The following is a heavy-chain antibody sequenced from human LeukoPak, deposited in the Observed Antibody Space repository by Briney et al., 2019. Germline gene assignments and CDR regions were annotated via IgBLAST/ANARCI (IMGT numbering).Heavy chain of an antibody. CDR1: GFTFSNYA. D-gene: IGHD5-18*01. V-gene: IGHV3-30-3*01. CDR3: ARDGGYSYGFGIDH. CDR2: ISYDGSNK. Sequence: GGSLRLSCAASGFTFSNYAMQWVRQAPGKGLEWVTVISYDGSNKDYADSVKGRFTISSDNSKNTLYLQMNSLRAEDTAVYYCARDGGYSYGFGIDHWGQGTLVTVSS. J-gene: IGHJ4*02.